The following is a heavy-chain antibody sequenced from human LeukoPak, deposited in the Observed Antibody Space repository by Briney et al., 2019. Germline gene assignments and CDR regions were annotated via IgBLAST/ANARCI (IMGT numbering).Heavy chain of an antibody. CDR1: GFSFSNYG. D-gene: IGHD3-3*01. CDR3: ARDGDYNFWIGNYDY. V-gene: IGHV3-30*02. CDR2: IRFDGTNE. Sequence: GGSLRLSCAASGFSFSNYGMHWVRQAPGKGLEWVAFIRFDGTNEFYADSVKGRFTISRDNAKNSLYLQMNSLRAEDTAVYYCARDGDYNFWIGNYDYWGQGALVTVSS. J-gene: IGHJ4*02.